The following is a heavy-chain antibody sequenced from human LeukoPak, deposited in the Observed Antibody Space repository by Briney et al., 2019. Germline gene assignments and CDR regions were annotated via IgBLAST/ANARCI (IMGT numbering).Heavy chain of an antibody. D-gene: IGHD2-2*02. Sequence: PSETLSLTCTVSGGSISSYYWSWIRQPPGKGLEWIGYIYYSGSTNYNPSLKSRVTISVDTSKNQFSLKLSSVTAADTAVYYCARIPPYCSSTSCYNYYFDYWGQGTLVTVSS. J-gene: IGHJ4*02. CDR1: GGSISSYY. V-gene: IGHV4-59*01. CDR2: IYYSGST. CDR3: ARIPPYCSSTSCYNYYFDY.